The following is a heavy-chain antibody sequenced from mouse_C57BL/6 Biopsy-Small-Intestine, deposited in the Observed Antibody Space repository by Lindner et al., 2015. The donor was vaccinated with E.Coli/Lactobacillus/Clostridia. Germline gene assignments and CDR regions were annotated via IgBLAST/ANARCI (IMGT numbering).Heavy chain of an antibody. D-gene: IGHD1-1*01. CDR1: GYSITSGYD. Sequence: VQLQESGPGMVKPSQSLSLTCTVTGYSITSGYDWHWIRHFPGNKLEWMGYISYSGSTNYNPSLKSRISITHDTSKNHFFLKLNSVTTEDTATYYCARGGPYGSSYRRAMDYWGQGTSVTVSS. J-gene: IGHJ4*01. CDR2: ISYSGST. CDR3: ARGGPYGSSYRRAMDY. V-gene: IGHV3-1*01.